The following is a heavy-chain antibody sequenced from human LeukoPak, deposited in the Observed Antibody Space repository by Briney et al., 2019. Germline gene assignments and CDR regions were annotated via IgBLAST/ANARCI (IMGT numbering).Heavy chain of an antibody. CDR3: ARDLSPVVRASPMGY. CDR1: GFTFTNYG. V-gene: IGHV3-30*03. Sequence: GGSVILFCAASGFTFTNYGMHWVRQAPGKGLEWVALITYDGYYKYYSDSVKGRFTISSDTSKNTLYLQMNSLRAEDTAVYYCARDLSPVVRASPMGYWGEGTAVTVSS. J-gene: IGHJ1*01. CDR2: ITYDGYYK. D-gene: IGHD3-10*01.